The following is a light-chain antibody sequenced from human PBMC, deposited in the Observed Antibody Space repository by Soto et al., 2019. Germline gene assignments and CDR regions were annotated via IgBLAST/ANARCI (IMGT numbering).Light chain of an antibody. V-gene: IGKV3-11*01. J-gene: IGKJ5*01. CDR1: QSVCNF. CDR3: QQRRSWPAIT. CDR2: DAS. Sequence: EIVLTQSPATLSLSPGERATLSCRASQSVCNFLAWYQQKPGQAPRLXXYDASDRATGIPVRFSGSGSGTDFTLPISSLEPEDFAAYYCQQRRSWPAITFGQGTRLEIK.